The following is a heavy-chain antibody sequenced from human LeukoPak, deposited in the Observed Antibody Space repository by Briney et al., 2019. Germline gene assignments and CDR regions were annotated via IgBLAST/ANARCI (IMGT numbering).Heavy chain of an antibody. CDR1: GGSISSGGYY. CDR2: IYYSGGT. CDR3: ARARVWGTAYCGGDCYSTGFDY. V-gene: IGHV4-31*03. Sequence: PSETLSLTCTVSGGSISSGGYYWSWIRQHPGKGLEWIGYIYYSGGTYYNPSLKSRVTISVDTSKNQFSLKLSSVTAADTAVYYCARARVWGTAYCGGDCYSTGFDYWGQGTLVTVSS. D-gene: IGHD2-21*02. J-gene: IGHJ4*02.